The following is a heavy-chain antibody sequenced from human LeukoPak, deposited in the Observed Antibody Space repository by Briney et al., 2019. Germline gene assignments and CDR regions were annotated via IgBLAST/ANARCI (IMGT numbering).Heavy chain of an antibody. D-gene: IGHD6-19*01. Sequence: GASVKVSCKASGYTFTGYYMHWVRQAPGQGLEWMGWINPNSGGTNYAQKFQGRVTMTRDTSISTAYMELSRLRSDDTAVYYCARDSSGWHPYYFDYWGQGTLVTVSS. CDR2: INPNSGGT. CDR1: GYTFTGYY. J-gene: IGHJ4*02. CDR3: ARDSSGWHPYYFDY. V-gene: IGHV1-2*02.